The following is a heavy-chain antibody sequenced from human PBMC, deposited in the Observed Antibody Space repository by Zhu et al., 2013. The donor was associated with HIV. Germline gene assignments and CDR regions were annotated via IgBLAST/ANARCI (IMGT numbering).Heavy chain of an antibody. V-gene: IGHV1-2*02. CDR3: AGPLNDFWSGLGY. CDR1: GGSLKYTA. D-gene: IGHD3-3*01. CDR2: INPNSGGT. Sequence: QSGAEVKRPGSSVKISCQASGGSLKYTAVSFIRQAPGQGLEWMGWINPNSGGTNYPQKFHGRVTMTRDTSISTAYLEVSRLRSDDTAVYYCAGPLNDFWSGLGYWGQGTLVTVSS. J-gene: IGHJ4*02.